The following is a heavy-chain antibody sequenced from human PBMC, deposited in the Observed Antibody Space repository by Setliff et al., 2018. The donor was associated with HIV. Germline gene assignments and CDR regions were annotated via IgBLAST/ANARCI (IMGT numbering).Heavy chain of an antibody. V-gene: IGHV4-30-4*01. CDR2: FMYTDIHYVNYLN. CDR1: GASFVGDNH. Sequence: SETLSLTCAVSGASFVGDNHWSWIRQTPERGLEWIAYFMYTDIHYVNYLNYRNPSLASRLSISVDKSKNQFSLNLTSVTATDTGLYYCARGGALPEGDGFDVWSLGKMVTVSS. J-gene: IGHJ3*01. D-gene: IGHD1-26*01. CDR3: ARGGALPEGDGFDV.